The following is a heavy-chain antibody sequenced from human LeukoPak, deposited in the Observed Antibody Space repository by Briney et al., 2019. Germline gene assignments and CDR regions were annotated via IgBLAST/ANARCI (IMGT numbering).Heavy chain of an antibody. J-gene: IGHJ4*02. CDR3: ARDPGYCSSASCYPFDY. CDR2: IIPIFGTA. V-gene: IGHV1-69*13. Sequence: SVKVSCKASGGTFSSYAISWVRQAPGQGLEWMGGIIPIFGTANYAQKFQGRVTITADESTSTAYMELSSLRSDDTAVYYCARDPGYCSSASCYPFDYWGQGTLVTVSS. CDR1: GGTFSSYA. D-gene: IGHD2-2*01.